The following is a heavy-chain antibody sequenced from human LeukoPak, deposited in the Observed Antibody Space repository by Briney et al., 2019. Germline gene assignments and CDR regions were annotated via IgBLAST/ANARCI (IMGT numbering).Heavy chain of an antibody. D-gene: IGHD3-9*01. Sequence: SETLSLTCTVSSGSINSGPHYWGWVRQPPGKGLEWIGSILYSGTTFHNPSLKSRVTVSIDTSMNQFSLKLNSVTAADTAVYYCARHDYDLLTGYTINWFDPWGQGTLVTVSS. CDR3: ARHDYDLLTGYTINWFDP. CDR1: SGSINSGPHY. V-gene: IGHV4-39*01. CDR2: ILYSGTT. J-gene: IGHJ5*02.